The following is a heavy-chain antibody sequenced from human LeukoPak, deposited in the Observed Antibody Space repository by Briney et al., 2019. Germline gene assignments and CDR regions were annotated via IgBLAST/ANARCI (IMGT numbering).Heavy chain of an antibody. D-gene: IGHD3-16*01. CDR3: ARVRAYGGIGEDY. Sequence: SVKVSCKASGGTFSSYAISWVRQAPGQGLEWMGGIIPIFGKAKYAQKFQGRVTITADESPSTAYIVLSSLSSDDTGQYYCARVRAYGGIGEDYWGQGTLVTVSS. CDR1: GGTFSSYA. CDR2: IIPIFGKA. V-gene: IGHV1-69*13. J-gene: IGHJ4*02.